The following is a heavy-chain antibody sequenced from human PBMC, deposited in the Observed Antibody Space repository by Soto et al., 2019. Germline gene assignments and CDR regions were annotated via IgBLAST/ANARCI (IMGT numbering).Heavy chain of an antibody. J-gene: IGHJ4*02. CDR2: ISYDGNNK. CDR1: EFTFSNYA. CDR3: ARGPSYSDSYFDH. V-gene: IGHV3-30*03. D-gene: IGHD4-17*01. Sequence: QVQLVESGGGAVQPGGSRRLSCAASEFTFSNYAMHWVRQAPGKGLQWLAVISYDGNNKYYADSVEGRFTISRDNSKNKVFLQMNRLRLEDTAVYYCARGPSYSDSYFDHWGQGTLVTVSS.